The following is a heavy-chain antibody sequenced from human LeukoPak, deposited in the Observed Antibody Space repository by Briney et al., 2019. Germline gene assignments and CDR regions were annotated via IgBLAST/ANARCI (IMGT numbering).Heavy chain of an antibody. CDR2: IYSGGST. J-gene: IGHJ3*02. D-gene: IGHD3-22*01. CDR3: ARLYHYYDSTRAFDI. V-gene: IGHV3-66*04. CDR1: GFTFSSYT. Sequence: GGSLRPSCAASGFTFSSYTMNWVRQAPGKGLEWVSVIYSGGSTYYADSVKGRFTISRDNSKNTLYLQMNSLRAEDTAVYYCARLYHYYDSTRAFDIWGQGTMVTVSS.